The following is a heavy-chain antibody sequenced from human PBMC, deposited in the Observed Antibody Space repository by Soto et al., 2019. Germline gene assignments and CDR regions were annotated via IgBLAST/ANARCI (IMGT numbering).Heavy chain of an antibody. CDR2: ISGSGGST. CDR3: AKTPPHSSSWYFRYYYGMDV. J-gene: IGHJ6*02. V-gene: IGHV3-23*01. CDR1: GFTFSSYA. Sequence: GGSLSLSCAASGFTFSSYAMSWVRQAPGKGLEWVSAISGSGGSTYYADSVKGRFTISRDNSKNTLYLQMNSLRAEDTAVYYCAKTPPHSSSWYFRYYYGMDVWGQGTTGTVAS. D-gene: IGHD6-13*01.